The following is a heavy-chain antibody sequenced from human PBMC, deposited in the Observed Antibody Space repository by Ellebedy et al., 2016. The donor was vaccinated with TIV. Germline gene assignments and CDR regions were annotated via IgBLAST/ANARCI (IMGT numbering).Heavy chain of an antibody. CDR1: GGSISTYY. CDR2: IYYSGYT. J-gene: IGHJ4*02. D-gene: IGHD3-10*01. CDR3: ARASYSIGYYGIDY. V-gene: IGHV4-59*01. Sequence: MPSETLSLTCTVSGGSISTYYWSWIRQPPGQGLEWIGYIYYSGYTEYNPSLKSRATMSIDTSKNQVSLKLISVTAADTAVYYCARASYSIGYYGIDYWGPGNLVTVSS.